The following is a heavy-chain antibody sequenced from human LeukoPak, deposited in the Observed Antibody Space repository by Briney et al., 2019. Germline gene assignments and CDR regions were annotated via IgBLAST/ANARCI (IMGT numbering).Heavy chain of an antibody. CDR1: GYTFTSYG. J-gene: IGHJ4*02. Sequence: ASVKVSCKASGYTFTSYGISWARQAPGQGLEWMGWISAYNGNTNYAQKLQGRVTMTTDTSTSTAYMELSSLRSEDTAVYYCARGDLGYNSDYWGQGTLVTVSS. CDR3: ARGDLGYNSDY. V-gene: IGHV1-18*01. CDR2: ISAYNGNT. D-gene: IGHD5-24*01.